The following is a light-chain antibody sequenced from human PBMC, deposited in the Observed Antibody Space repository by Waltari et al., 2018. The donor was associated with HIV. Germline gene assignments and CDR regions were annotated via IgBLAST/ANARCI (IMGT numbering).Light chain of an antibody. Sequence: QTVVTQEPSFSVSPGGTVTLTCGLSSGSVSSRYYPSWYQKTPGLPPPILISRTTTRSSGVPARFSGSILGNKAALTITGAQSDDESDYYCLLYVGTGIWVFGGGTKVTVL. CDR1: SGSVSSRYY. V-gene: IGLV8-61*01. CDR3: LLYVGTGIWV. CDR2: RTT. J-gene: IGLJ3*02.